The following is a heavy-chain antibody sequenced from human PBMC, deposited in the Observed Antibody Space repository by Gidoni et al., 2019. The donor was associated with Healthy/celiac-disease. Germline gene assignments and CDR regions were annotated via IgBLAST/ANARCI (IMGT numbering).Heavy chain of an antibody. V-gene: IGHV4-39*01. D-gene: IGHD5-18*01. CDR3: ARQSDTAMVTGFDY. J-gene: IGHJ4*02. CDR2: IYYSGST. CDR1: GGSISSSSYY. Sequence: QLQLQESGPGLVKPSETLSLTCTVSGGSISSSSYYWGWIRQPPGKGLEWIGIIYYSGSTYYNPSLKSRVTISVDTSKNQFSLKLSSVTAADTAVYYCARQSDTAMVTGFDYWGQGTLVTVSS.